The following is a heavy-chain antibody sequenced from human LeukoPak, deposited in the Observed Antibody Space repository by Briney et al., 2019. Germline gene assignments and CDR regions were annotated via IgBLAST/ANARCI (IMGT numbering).Heavy chain of an antibody. CDR2: IYYSGST. CDR3: ARGTKTGNTGYDWSY. CDR1: GASISPYY. V-gene: IGHV4-59*01. Sequence: PSETLSLTCTVSGASISPYYWSWIRQPPGRGLEWIGYIYYSGSTNYNPSLESRVTISVDTSRNQFSLKLSSVTAADTAVYYCARGTKTGNTGYDWSYWGQGSLVTVSS. J-gene: IGHJ4*02. D-gene: IGHD5-12*01.